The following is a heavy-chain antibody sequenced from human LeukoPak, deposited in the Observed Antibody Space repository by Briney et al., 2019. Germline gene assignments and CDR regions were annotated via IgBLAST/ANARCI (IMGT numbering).Heavy chain of an antibody. CDR2: IYYSGST. V-gene: IGHV4-59*04. Sequence: PSETLSLTCTVSGGSISSYYWSWIRQPPGKGLEWIGYIYYSGSTYYNPSLKSRVTISVDTSKNQFSLKLSSVTAADTAVYYCARHAYSSGWYFRWFDPWGQGTLVTVSS. CDR3: ARHAYSSGWYFRWFDP. J-gene: IGHJ5*02. D-gene: IGHD6-19*01. CDR1: GGSISSYY.